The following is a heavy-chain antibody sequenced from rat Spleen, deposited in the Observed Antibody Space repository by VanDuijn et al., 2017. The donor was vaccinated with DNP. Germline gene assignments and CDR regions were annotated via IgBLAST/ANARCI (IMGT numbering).Heavy chain of an antibody. CDR1: GFTFSDYY. J-gene: IGHJ4*01. CDR2: ISTGRGNT. Sequence: QLVESGGGLVQPGGSMKLSCAASGFTFSDYYMAWVRQAPMRGLEWVASISTGRGNTYYRDTVKGQFTISRDNAKSILYLQMDSLTSEDTATYYCARHMDTGPYYGMNAWGQGTSVTVSS. V-gene: IGHV5-25*01. D-gene: IGHD4-1*01. CDR3: ARHMDTGPYYGMNA.